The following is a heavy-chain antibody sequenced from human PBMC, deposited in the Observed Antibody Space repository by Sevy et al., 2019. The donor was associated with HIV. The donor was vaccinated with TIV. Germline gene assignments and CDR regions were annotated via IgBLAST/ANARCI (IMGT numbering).Heavy chain of an antibody. D-gene: IGHD6-19*01. CDR2: IYSSGST. CDR3: ARGAEEQWRAY. CDR1: GGSISGYY. J-gene: IGHJ4*02. V-gene: IGHV4-4*07. Sequence: PSETLSLTCTVSGGSISGYYWSWIRQPAGKGLEWIGRIYSSGSTNYNPSLKSRVTMSMDTSKNQFSLKLSSVTAVDAAVYYCARGAEEQWRAYWGQGTLVTVSS.